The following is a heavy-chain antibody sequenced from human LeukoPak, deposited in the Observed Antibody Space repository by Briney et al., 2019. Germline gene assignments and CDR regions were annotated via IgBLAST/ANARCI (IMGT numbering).Heavy chain of an antibody. V-gene: IGHV3-15*01. CDR2: IKSKTDGGTR. J-gene: IGHJ3*02. CDR3: TTFDYAAFLI. Sequence: GGSLRLSCAASGFTFSSYAMSWVRQAPGKGLEWVGRIKSKTDGGTRDYAAPVKGRFTISRDDSKNTLYLQMNSLKTEDTAVYYCTTFDYAAFLIWGQGTMVTVSS. CDR1: GFTFSSYA. D-gene: IGHD4/OR15-4a*01.